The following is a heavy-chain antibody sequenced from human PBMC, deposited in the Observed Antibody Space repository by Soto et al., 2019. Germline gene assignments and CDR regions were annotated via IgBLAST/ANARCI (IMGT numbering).Heavy chain of an antibody. J-gene: IGHJ6*04. CDR3: AGICSSTSCYEYYYGMDV. Sequence: QVQLVQSGAEVKKPGSSVKVSCKASGGTFSSYAISWVRQAPGQGLEWMGGIIPIFGTANYAQKFQGRVTITADETTSTADMELSRLRSEDKGVYYCAGICSSTSCYEYYYGMDVWGEGTTVTVSS. V-gene: IGHV1-69*01. CDR1: GGTFSSYA. CDR2: IIPIFGTA. D-gene: IGHD2-2*01.